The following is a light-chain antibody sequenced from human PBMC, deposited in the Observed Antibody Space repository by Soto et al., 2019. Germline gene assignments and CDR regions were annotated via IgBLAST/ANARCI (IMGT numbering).Light chain of an antibody. V-gene: IGKV1-39*01. CDR2: SAS. CDR1: QTISNY. J-gene: IGKJ4*01. Sequence: DSQMPHSPSSLSSSVGDGVTTTCWASQTISNYLKWYQQKPGEAPKLLIFSASSFHNGVPSRFSGGGFGTDITLTITSLQPEDFGTYHCQQSYSSPFTFGGGTKVDSK. CDR3: QQSYSSPFT.